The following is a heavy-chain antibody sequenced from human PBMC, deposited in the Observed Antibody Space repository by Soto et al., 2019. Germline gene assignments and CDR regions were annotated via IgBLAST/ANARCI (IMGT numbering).Heavy chain of an antibody. D-gene: IGHD2-15*01. J-gene: IGHJ4*02. Sequence: SETLSLTCAVSGGSISSGGYSWSWIRQPPGKGLEWIGYIYHSGSTYYNPSLKTRLTISKDTSKNQVVLTMTNMDPVDTATYYCARICCSGGSCYSGYWGQGTLVTVSS. CDR3: ARICCSGGSCYSGY. CDR2: IYHSGST. CDR1: GGSISSGGYS. V-gene: IGHV4-30-2*02.